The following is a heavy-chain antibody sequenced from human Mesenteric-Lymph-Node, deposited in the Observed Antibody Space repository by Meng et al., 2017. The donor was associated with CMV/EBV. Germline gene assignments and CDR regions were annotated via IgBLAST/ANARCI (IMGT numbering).Heavy chain of an antibody. CDR3: ARVPYGDFISHFDY. CDR1: GFTFNNSA. J-gene: IGHJ4*02. CDR2: ISGSGNTI. V-gene: IGHV3-48*04. D-gene: IGHD4-17*01. Sequence: GGSLRLSCAASGFTFNNSAMSWVRQAPGKGLEWLSYISGSGNTIHYADSVKGRLTASRDNAKNSLYLQMNSLRAEDTAVYYCARVPYGDFISHFDYWGQGTLVTVSS.